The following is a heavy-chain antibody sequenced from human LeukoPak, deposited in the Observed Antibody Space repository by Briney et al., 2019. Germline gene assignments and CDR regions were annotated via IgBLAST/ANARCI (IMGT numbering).Heavy chain of an antibody. CDR1: GGSISSSSYY. J-gene: IGHJ4*02. Sequence: PSETLSPTCTVSGGSISSSSYYWGWIRQPPGKGLEWIGSIYYSGSTYYNPSLKSRVTISVDTSKNQFSLKLSSVTAADTAVYYCAGSTYSSSANFDYWGQGTLVTVSS. CDR3: AGSTYSSSANFDY. D-gene: IGHD6-6*01. CDR2: IYYSGST. V-gene: IGHV4-39*01.